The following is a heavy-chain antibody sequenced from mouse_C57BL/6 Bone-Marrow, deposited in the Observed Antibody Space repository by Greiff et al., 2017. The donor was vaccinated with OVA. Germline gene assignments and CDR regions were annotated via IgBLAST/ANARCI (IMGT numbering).Heavy chain of an antibody. Sequence: VQLKQSGPVLVKPGPSVKISCKASGFTFTDYYMHWVKQSHGKRLEWMGLVYPYNGGTSYNQKFKGKATLTVDTSSSTAYMELNSLTSEDSAVYYCAKSLYGSSGGYAMDYWGQGTSVTVSS. V-gene: IGHV1-36*01. J-gene: IGHJ4*01. CDR2: VYPYNGGT. D-gene: IGHD1-1*01. CDR1: GFTFTDYY. CDR3: AKSLYGSSGGYAMDY.